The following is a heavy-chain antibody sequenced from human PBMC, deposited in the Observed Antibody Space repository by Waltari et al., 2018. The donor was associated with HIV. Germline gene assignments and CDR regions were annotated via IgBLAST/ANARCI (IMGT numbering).Heavy chain of an antibody. Sequence: QVQLQERGPGLVRHSETLSLTCTVSGGSISSYYWSWIRQPPGKGLEWIGYIYYIGSTNYNPSLKSRVTISVDTSKNQCSLKLSSVTAADTAVYYCARGGRWSDYWGQGTLVTVSS. V-gene: IGHV4-59*01. CDR3: ARGGRWSDY. D-gene: IGHD3-16*01. J-gene: IGHJ4*02. CDR2: IYYIGST. CDR1: GGSISSYY.